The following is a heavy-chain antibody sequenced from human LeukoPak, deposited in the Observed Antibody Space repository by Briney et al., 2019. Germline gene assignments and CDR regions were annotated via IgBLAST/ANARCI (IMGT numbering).Heavy chain of an antibody. CDR1: GGTFSSYA. Sequence: GASVKVSCKASGGTFSSYAISWVRQAPGQGLEWMGRIIPILGIANYAQKFQGRVTITADKSTSTAYMELSSLRSEDTAVYYCARDQAAYYYDSSGYYSYFQHWGQGTLVTVSS. V-gene: IGHV1-69*04. J-gene: IGHJ1*01. D-gene: IGHD3-22*01. CDR3: ARDQAAYYYDSSGYYSYFQH. CDR2: IIPILGIA.